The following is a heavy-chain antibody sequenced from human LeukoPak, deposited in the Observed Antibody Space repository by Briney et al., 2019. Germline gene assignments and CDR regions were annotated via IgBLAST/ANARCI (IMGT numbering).Heavy chain of an antibody. Sequence: ASVKVSCKASGYTFTGYYMHWVRQAPGRGLEWMGWINPNSGGTNYAQKFQGRVTMTRDTSISTAYMELSRLRSDDTAVYYCARDRRIAVAGTGMDYWGQGTLVTVSS. CDR1: GYTFTGYY. CDR2: INPNSGGT. V-gene: IGHV1-2*02. D-gene: IGHD6-19*01. CDR3: ARDRRIAVAGTGMDY. J-gene: IGHJ4*02.